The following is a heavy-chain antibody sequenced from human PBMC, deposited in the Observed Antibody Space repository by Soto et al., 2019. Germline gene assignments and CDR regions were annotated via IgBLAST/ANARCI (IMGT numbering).Heavy chain of an antibody. CDR3: TKRRNVLRFLEWSSGMEV. J-gene: IGHJ6*02. V-gene: IGHV3-30*18. D-gene: IGHD3-3*01. Sequence: QAGGSLRLSCAASGFTFSNYGMHWVRQAPGKGLEWVAFISADGSNKYYADSMKGRFTMSRDNSKSTLYLQMNSLRVEDTAVYYCTKRRNVLRFLEWSSGMEVWGQGTTVTVSS. CDR2: ISADGSNK. CDR1: GFTFSNYG.